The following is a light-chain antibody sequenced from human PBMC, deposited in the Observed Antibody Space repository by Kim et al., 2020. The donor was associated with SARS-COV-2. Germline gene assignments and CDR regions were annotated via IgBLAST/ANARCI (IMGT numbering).Light chain of an antibody. CDR3: SSYAGSLYV. V-gene: IGLV2-8*01. Sequence: LTQPPSASGSPGQSVTISCTGTSSDVGGYNYVSWYQQHPNKAPKLLISEVNKRASGVPDRFSGSKSGNTASLTVSGLRAEDEADYYCSSYAGSLYVFGTGTKVTVL. CDR2: EVN. CDR1: SSDVGGYNY. J-gene: IGLJ1*01.